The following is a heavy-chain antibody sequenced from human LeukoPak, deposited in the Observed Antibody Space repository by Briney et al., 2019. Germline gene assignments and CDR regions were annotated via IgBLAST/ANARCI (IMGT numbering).Heavy chain of an antibody. CDR2: ISSSSSYT. CDR3: ARETPGRPGDY. J-gene: IGHJ4*02. Sequence: GGSLRLSCAASGFTFSSYSMNWVRQAPGKGLEWVSSISSSSSYTYYADSVKGRFTISRDNAKNSLYLQMNSLRAEDTAVYYCARETPGRPGDYWGQGTLVTVSS. D-gene: IGHD6-6*01. CDR1: GFTFSSYS. V-gene: IGHV3-21*01.